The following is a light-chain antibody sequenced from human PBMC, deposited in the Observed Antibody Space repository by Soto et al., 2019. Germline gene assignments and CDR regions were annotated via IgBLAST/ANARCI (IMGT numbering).Light chain of an antibody. Sequence: DIQMTQSPSTLSASVGDRVTITCRASQSISNWLAWYQQKPGKAPKLLISGASSLESGVPSRFSGSGSGTEFTLTISSLQPDDFAAYSCQQYASYSYPFGQGTK. CDR1: QSISNW. V-gene: IGKV1-5*01. CDR3: QQYASYSYP. J-gene: IGKJ2*01. CDR2: GAS.